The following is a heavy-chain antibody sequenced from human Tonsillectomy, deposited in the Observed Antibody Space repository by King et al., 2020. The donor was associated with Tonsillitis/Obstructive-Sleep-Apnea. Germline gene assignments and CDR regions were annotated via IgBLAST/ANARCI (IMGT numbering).Heavy chain of an antibody. CDR2: IYYSGST. J-gene: IGHJ5*02. D-gene: IGHD2-15*01. CDR3: ARELGYWCGGGCCSAGRTGWFDP. CDR1: GGSISSYY. Sequence: QLQESGPGLVKPSETLSLTCTVSGGSISSYYWSWIRQPPGKGLGWIGYIYYSGSTNYTPSFKSRVTISVDTSKNPFSLKLSSVTAADTTVYYCARELGYWCGGGCCSAGRTGWFDPWGQGTLVTVSS. V-gene: IGHV4-59*01.